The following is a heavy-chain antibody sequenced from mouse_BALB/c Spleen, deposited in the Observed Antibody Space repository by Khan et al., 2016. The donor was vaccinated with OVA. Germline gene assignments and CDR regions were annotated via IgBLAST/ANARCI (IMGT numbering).Heavy chain of an antibody. D-gene: IGHD3-3*01. Sequence: EVQLQESGPGLVKPSQSLSLTCSVTGYSITSAYYWNWIRQFPGNKLEWMGYISSGGSFNYNPSLKNRISITRDTSKNQFFLKLNSVTPEDTATYYWARAGRWFDYWGQGTLVTVSA. V-gene: IGHV3-6*02. CDR3: ARAGRWFDY. CDR1: GYSITSAYY. J-gene: IGHJ3*01. CDR2: ISSGGSF.